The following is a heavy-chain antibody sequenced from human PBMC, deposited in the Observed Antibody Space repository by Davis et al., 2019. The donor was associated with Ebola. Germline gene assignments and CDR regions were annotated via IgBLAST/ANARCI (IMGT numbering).Heavy chain of an antibody. CDR2: IKTDGSYT. CDR3: ARQHDPSTPAPGF. V-gene: IGHV3-74*01. CDR1: GFTFSSYW. J-gene: IGHJ4*02. D-gene: IGHD5/OR15-5a*01. Sequence: HTGGSLRLSCAASGFTFSSYWMHWVRQAPGKGLVWVSRIKTDGSYTNYADSVKGRFAIFRDNAKNTLYLQMNGLRAEDTAVYYCARQHDPSTPAPGFWGQGTLVTVSS.